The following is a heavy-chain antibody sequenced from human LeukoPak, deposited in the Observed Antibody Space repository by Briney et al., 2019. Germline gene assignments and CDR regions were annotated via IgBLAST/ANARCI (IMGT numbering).Heavy chain of an antibody. J-gene: IGHJ4*02. D-gene: IGHD3-22*01. CDR2: ISYDGSNK. CDR3: AKDGEYYYDGSGPYYFDY. CDR1: GFTFSSYG. Sequence: GGSLRLSCAASGFTFSSYGMHWVRQAPGKGLEWVAVISYDGSNKYYADSVKGRFTISRDNSKNTLYLQMNSLRAEDTAVYYCAKDGEYYYDGSGPYYFDYWGQGTLVTVSS. V-gene: IGHV3-30*18.